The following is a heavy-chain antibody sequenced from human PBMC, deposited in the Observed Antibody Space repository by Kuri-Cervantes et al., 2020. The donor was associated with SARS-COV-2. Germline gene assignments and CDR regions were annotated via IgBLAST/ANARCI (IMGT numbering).Heavy chain of an antibody. CDR3: ARDLRLAARDDRYYIDA. CDR2: ISVYNVNI. D-gene: IGHD2-15*01. J-gene: IGHJ4*02. Sequence: ASVKVSCKASGYTFTSYGISWVRQAPGQGLEWMGWISVYNVNINYARKFQGRVTMTADTYTSTAFMDLRSLRSDATAVYYCARDLRLAARDDRYYIDAWGQGTMVTCSS. CDR1: GYTFTSYG. V-gene: IGHV1-18*01.